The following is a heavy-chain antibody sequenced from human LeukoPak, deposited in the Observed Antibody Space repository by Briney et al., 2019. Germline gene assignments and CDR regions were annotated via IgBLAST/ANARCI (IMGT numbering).Heavy chain of an antibody. CDR1: GGTFSSYA. D-gene: IGHD3-3*01. V-gene: IGHV1-69*01. CDR2: IIPIFGTA. Sequence: SVKVSCEASGGTFSSYAISWVRRAPGQGLEWMGGIIPIFGTANYAQKFQGRVTITADESTSTAYMELSSLRSEDTAVYYCTSRITIFGVDPALYYYGMDVWGQGTTVTVSS. CDR3: TSRITIFGVDPALYYYGMDV. J-gene: IGHJ6*02.